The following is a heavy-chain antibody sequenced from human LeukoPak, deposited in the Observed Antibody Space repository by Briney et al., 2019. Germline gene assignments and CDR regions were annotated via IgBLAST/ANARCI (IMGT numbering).Heavy chain of an antibody. CDR3: ARVYGPGMDEYFHL. J-gene: IGHJ1*01. CDR2: INDDGTST. D-gene: IGHD3-10*01. CDR1: GFTFSGAW. V-gene: IGHV3-74*01. Sequence: GGSLRLSCAASGFTFSGAWMHWVRQAPGKGLVWVSRINDDGTSTRYADSVKRRFTISRDNAKNTLYLQMNSLRAEDTAVYYCARVYGPGMDEYFHLWGQGTLVTVSS.